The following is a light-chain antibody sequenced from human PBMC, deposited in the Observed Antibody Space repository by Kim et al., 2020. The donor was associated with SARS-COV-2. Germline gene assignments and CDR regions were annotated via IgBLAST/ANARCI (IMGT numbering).Light chain of an antibody. CDR3: QSYDSSLSGVV. CDR1: SSNIGAGYD. V-gene: IGLV1-40*01. J-gene: IGLJ2*01. CDR2: GNS. Sequence: GVTISCTGSSSNIGAGYDVHWYQQLPGTAPKLLIYGNSNRPSGVPDRFSGSKSGTSASLAITGLQAEDEADFYCQSYDSSLSGVVFGGGTKVTVL.